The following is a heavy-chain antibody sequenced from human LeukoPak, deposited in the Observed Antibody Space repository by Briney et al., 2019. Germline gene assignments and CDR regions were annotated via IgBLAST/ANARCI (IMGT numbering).Heavy chain of an antibody. CDR3: ARDVVVEVGMLPTDSWFDP. D-gene: IGHD2-15*01. Sequence: ASVKVSCKATGYSFTTYYIHWMRQAPGRGLEWMGIINPSDGSTSSAQKFQGRVIMTSDTSTSTVYMELSSLTYDDTAVYYCARDVVVEVGMLPTDSWFDPWGRGTLVAVSS. CDR2: INPSDGST. J-gene: IGHJ5*02. CDR1: GYSFTTYY. V-gene: IGHV1-46*01.